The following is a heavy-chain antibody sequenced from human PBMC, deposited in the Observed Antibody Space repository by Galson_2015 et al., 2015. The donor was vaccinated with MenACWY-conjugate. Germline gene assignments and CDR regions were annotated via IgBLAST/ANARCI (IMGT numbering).Heavy chain of an antibody. CDR2: FDPEDGET. Sequence: SVKVSCKVSGYAFSELSMHWVRQAPGKGLEWMGGFDPEDGETMYAQKFQGRATMTEDTSTETAYMELSSLRSEDTAVYYCATALRDSSGSGIFDSWGQGTMVTVS. J-gene: IGHJ3*02. CDR1: GYAFSELS. CDR3: ATALRDSSGSGIFDS. D-gene: IGHD3-22*01. V-gene: IGHV1-24*01.